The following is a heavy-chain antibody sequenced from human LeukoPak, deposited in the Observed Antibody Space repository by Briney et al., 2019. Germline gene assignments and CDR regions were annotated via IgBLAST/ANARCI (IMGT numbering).Heavy chain of an antibody. D-gene: IGHD1-26*01. J-gene: IGHJ4*02. Sequence: GGSLRLSCAASGFTFDSYAMRWVRQAPGKGLEWVAVIAFDGTNTHYADSVKGRFTISRDNTKNSLYLQMNSLRAEDTAVYYCSRDPTYYLRYGYFDYWGQGALVTVSS. V-gene: IGHV3-30*04. CDR1: GFTFDSYA. CDR2: IAFDGTNT. CDR3: SRDPTYYLRYGYFDY.